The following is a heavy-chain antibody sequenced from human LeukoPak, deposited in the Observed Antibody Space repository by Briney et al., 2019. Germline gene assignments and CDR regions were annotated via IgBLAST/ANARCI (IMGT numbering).Heavy chain of an antibody. V-gene: IGHV3-74*01. CDR3: ARATTPALVVAGNY. CDR1: GFTFSSHW. Sequence: GGSLRLSCAASGFTFSSHWMHWVRQAPGEGLLWVSGIKGDGSTTIYADSVKGRFTISRDNAKNTLYQQMDSLRAEDTAIYYCARATTPALVVAGNYWGQGTLVTVSS. J-gene: IGHJ4*02. CDR2: IKGDGSTT. D-gene: IGHD6-19*01.